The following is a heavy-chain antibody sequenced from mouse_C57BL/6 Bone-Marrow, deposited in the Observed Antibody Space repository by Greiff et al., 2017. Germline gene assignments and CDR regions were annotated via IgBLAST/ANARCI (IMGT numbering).Heavy chain of an antibody. CDR1: GYTFTSYW. V-gene: IGHV1-69*01. CDR3: ARLGERGYFDY. D-gene: IGHD3-3*01. J-gene: IGHJ2*01. Sequence: QVQLQQPGAELVMPGASVKLSCKASGYTFTSYWMHWVKQRPGQGLEWIGEIDPSDSYTNYNQKFKGKSTLTVDKSSSTAYMQLSSLTSEDSAVYYCARLGERGYFDYWGQGTTLTVSS. CDR2: IDPSDSYT.